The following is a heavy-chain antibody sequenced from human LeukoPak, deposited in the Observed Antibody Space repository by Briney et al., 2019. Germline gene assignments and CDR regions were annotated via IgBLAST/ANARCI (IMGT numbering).Heavy chain of an antibody. J-gene: IGHJ4*02. CDR1: GFTFDDYA. CDR3: AKLAARQGGY. V-gene: IGHV3-9*01. D-gene: IGHD6-6*01. Sequence: GGSLRLSCAASGFTFDDYAMHWVRQAPGKGLEWASGISWNSGSIGYADSVKGRFTISRDNAKNSLYLQMNSLRAEDTALYYCAKLAARQGGYWGQGTLVTVSS. CDR2: ISWNSGSI.